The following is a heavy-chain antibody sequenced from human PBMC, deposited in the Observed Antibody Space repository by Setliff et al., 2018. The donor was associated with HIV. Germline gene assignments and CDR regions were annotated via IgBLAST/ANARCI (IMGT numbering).Heavy chain of an antibody. CDR1: GSTFSTYD. CDR3: ASSWSRVPYYGMDV. CDR2: MNPNSGNT. Sequence: ASVKVSCKASGSTFSTYDINRVRQAPGQGPEWMGWMNPNSGNTGYAPKLQGRVTMTRNTSISTAYMELSSLRSDDTAVYYCASSWSRVPYYGMDVWGQGTTVTVS. V-gene: IGHV1-8*01. J-gene: IGHJ6*02. D-gene: IGHD6-13*01.